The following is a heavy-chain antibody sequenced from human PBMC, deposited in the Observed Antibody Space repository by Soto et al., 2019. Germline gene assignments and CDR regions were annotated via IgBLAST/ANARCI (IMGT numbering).Heavy chain of an antibody. CDR2: ISGSGGST. CDR1: GLKFSTYA. Sequence: PGGSRRLSCAVSGLKFSTYAMAWVRQAPGKGLEWVSAISGSGGSTYYADSVKGRFTISRDDSKDTLYLHMKSLRVEDTAVYFCTPGEERTPHWFWQFAYWGQGTLVTVCS. J-gene: IGHJ4*02. V-gene: IGHV3-23*01. CDR3: TPGEERTPHWFWQFAY. D-gene: IGHD3-10*01.